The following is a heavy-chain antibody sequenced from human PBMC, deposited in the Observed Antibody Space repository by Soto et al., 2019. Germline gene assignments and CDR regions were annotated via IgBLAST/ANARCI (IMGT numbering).Heavy chain of an antibody. CDR3: ARDFSYYYDSSGYFPYWYFDL. CDR2: ISSSGSTI. V-gene: IGHV3-11*01. CDR1: GFTFSDYY. Sequence: PGGSLRLSCAASGFTFSDYYMSWIRQAPGKGLEWVSYISSSGSTIYYADSVKGRFTISRDNAKNSLYLQMNSLRAEDTAVYYCARDFSYYYDSSGYFPYWYFDLWGRGTLVTVSS. J-gene: IGHJ2*01. D-gene: IGHD3-22*01.